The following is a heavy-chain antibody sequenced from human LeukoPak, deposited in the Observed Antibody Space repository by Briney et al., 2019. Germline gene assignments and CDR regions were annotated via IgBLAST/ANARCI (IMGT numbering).Heavy chain of an antibody. Sequence: GGSLRLSCVASGFLFDDADLSWVRQVPGKGLEWVCGLNWNGDKTGYADSVKGRFIISRDNAKNSLYLQMNGLRAEDTALYYCTRDAFGRVIAPYFLNWGQGTLVTVSS. CDR3: TRDAFGRVIAPYFLN. V-gene: IGHV3-20*04. J-gene: IGHJ4*02. CDR1: GFLFDDAD. D-gene: IGHD3-16*02. CDR2: LNWNGDKT.